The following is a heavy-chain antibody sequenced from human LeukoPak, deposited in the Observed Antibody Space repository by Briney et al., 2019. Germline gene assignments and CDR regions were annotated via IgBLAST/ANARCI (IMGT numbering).Heavy chain of an antibody. CDR3: TRQSEFYYNGMDV. CDR1: GGSISGYY. J-gene: IGHJ6*02. V-gene: IGHV4-59*08. Sequence: SETLSLTCTVSGGSISGYYWSWIRQPPGKGLEYIGYIHYSGNTNYNPALKSRVTISVDTSKNQFSLRLSSVTAADTGVYYCTRQSEFYYNGMDVWGQGTTVTVSS. D-gene: IGHD3-10*01. CDR2: IHYSGNT.